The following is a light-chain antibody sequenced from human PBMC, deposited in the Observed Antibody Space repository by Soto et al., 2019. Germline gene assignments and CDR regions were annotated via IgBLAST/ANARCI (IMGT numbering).Light chain of an antibody. V-gene: IGKV3-15*01. CDR3: QPYNNWPRP. CDR1: QSFSSN. J-gene: IGKJ1*01. Sequence: EIVMTQSPATLSVSTGERATLYCRARQSFSSNLSLYQQKPGQAPRLLIYGASTSANGIPVRFSGSGSGTEFNLTISSLQYEDLAVYYCQPYNNWPRPFGQGTQVAIK. CDR2: GAS.